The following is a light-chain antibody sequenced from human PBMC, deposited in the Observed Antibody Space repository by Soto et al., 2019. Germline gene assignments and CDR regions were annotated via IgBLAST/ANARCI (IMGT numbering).Light chain of an antibody. CDR3: QQCFSLPPT. CDR2: TAS. Sequence: DIQLTQSPSFLSASVGDRVTITCRASQGISSYLAWYQQKPGKAPNLLIHTASTLQSGVPSRFSGSGSGTEFTLTISNLQPDDFAVYYCQQCFSLPPTFGHGTKVDNK. V-gene: IGKV1-9*01. J-gene: IGKJ1*01. CDR1: QGISSY.